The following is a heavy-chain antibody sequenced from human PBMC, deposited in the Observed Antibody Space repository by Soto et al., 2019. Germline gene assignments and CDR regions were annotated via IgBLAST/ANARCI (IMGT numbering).Heavy chain of an antibody. CDR1: GYDFNTNW. J-gene: IGHJ4*02. Sequence: GESLKISCRGSGYDFNTNWFGWVRQLPGRGLEWVGIMYPGDSDTRYNPSLQGHVTLSVDVTVSTAFLQWRSLETSDTGMYFCARLPRDCNKTSCYYADHWGQGTQVTVS. D-gene: IGHD3-3*01. CDR2: MYPGDSDT. V-gene: IGHV5-51*01. CDR3: ARLPRDCNKTSCYYADH.